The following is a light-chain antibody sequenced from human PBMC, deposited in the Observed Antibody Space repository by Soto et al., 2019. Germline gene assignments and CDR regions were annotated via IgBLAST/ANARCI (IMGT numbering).Light chain of an antibody. CDR1: IDDIGAYDY. CDR2: DVN. J-gene: IGLJ1*01. Sequence: QSVLTQPASVSGSPGQSVTISCTGTIDDIGAYDYVSWYQQRPGSAPQLIIYDVNNRPSGTSHRFSGSKSVQTAYLTISGIQSDDEDTYKCSSYTSTYSLVVGTGT. CDR3: SSYTSTYSLV. V-gene: IGLV2-14*03.